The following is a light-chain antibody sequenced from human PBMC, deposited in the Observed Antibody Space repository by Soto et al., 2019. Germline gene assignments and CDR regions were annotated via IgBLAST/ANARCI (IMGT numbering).Light chain of an antibody. CDR3: GTLDTSLSAGV. Sequence: QSVLTQPPSVSAAPGQKVTISCSGSSSNIGENNVSWYQQFPGTAPKLLIYDNNKRPSGIPDRFSGSTSGTSATLGISALQTGDEADYYCGTLDTSLSAGVFGGGTKVTVL. CDR1: SSNIGENN. CDR2: DNN. J-gene: IGLJ2*01. V-gene: IGLV1-51*01.